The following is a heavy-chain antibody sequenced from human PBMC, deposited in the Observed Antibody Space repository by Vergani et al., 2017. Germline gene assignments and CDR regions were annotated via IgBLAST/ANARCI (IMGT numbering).Heavy chain of an antibody. CDR1: GFTFSSYG. CDR2: IRYDGSKK. V-gene: IGHV3-30*02. CDR3: AKDRGPYYDSSGCNY. Sequence: QVQLVESGGGVVQTGGSLRLSCAASGFTFSSYGMHWVRQAPGKGLELVAFIRYDGSKKYYADSVKGRFTISRDNSKNTLYLQMNSLRSEDTAVYYCAKDRGPYYDSSGCNYWGQGTLVTVSS. D-gene: IGHD3-22*01. J-gene: IGHJ4*02.